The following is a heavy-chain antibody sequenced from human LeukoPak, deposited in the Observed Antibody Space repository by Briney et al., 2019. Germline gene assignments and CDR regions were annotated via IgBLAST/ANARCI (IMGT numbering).Heavy chain of an antibody. V-gene: IGHV4-34*01. Sequence: SETLSLTCAIYGGSFSGYYWSWIRQPPGKGLEWIGEINHSGSTNYNPSLKSRVTISVDTSKNQFSLKLSSVTAAGTAVYYCARGAVHYYYGMDVWGQGTTVTVSS. D-gene: IGHD1-1*01. CDR3: ARGAVHYYYGMDV. CDR2: INHSGST. CDR1: GGSFSGYY. J-gene: IGHJ6*02.